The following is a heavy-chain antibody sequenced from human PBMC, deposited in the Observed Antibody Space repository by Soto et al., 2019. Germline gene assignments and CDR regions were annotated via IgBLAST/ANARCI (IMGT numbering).Heavy chain of an antibody. J-gene: IGHJ6*02. CDR1: GGSISSSSYY. D-gene: IGHD4-17*01. CDR2: IYYSGST. Sequence: SETLSLTCTVSGGSISSSSYYWGWIRQPPGKGLEWIGSIYYSGSTYYKQSLKSRVTISVDTSKNQFSLKLSSVTAADTAVYYCARMGEYGDNYYYYGMDVWGQGTTVTVSS. V-gene: IGHV4-39*01. CDR3: ARMGEYGDNYYYYGMDV.